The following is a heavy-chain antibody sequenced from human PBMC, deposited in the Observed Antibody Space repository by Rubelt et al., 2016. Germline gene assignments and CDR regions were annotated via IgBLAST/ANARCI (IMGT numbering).Heavy chain of an antibody. CDR3: ARDPYYYDSSGSPGAFAI. J-gene: IGHJ3*02. V-gene: IGHV4-31*03. D-gene: IGHD3-22*01. CDR1: GGSIDSGDHF. CDR2: IYPSGRT. Sequence: QVQLQESGPGLVKASQTLSLTCTVSGGSIDSGDHFWSWMRQHPGKGLEWIGYIYPSGRTNYSPSRRSRVSLSVDTSKNQFSLKLSSVTAADTAVYYCARDPYYYDSSGSPGAFAIWVQWTMVTVSS.